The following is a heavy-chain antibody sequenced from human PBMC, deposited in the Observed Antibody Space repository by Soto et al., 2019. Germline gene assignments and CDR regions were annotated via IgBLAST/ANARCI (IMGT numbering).Heavy chain of an antibody. Sequence: EVQLVESGGGLVQPGGSLRLSCVDSGFTFSSYWMSWVRQAPVKGLEWVGNIKQDGSEENYVDSVKGRFTISRDNAKNSMCRQMNSLRAEDTAVYYCARIAASGRGWDVWGQGTTVVVSS. CDR1: GFTFSSYW. V-gene: IGHV3-7*01. CDR2: IKQDGSEE. D-gene: IGHD6-13*01. CDR3: ARIAASGRGWDV. J-gene: IGHJ6*02.